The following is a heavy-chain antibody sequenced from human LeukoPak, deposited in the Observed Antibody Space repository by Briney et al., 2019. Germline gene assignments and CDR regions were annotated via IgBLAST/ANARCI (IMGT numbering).Heavy chain of an antibody. CDR3: ARHEYSGSYYGLSWFDP. D-gene: IGHD1-26*01. J-gene: IGHJ5*02. CDR2: TYYSGST. CDR1: GGSISSSGYY. Sequence: SETLSLTCTVSGGSISSSGYYWGWIRQPPGKGLEWIASTYYSGSTYYNPSLRSRVTISVDTSKNQLSLKLSSLTAADTAVYYCARHEYSGSYYGLSWFDPWGQGTLVTVSS. V-gene: IGHV4-39*01.